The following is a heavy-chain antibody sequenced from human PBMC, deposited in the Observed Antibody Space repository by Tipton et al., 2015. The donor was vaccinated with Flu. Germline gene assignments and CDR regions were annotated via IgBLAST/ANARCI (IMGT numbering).Heavy chain of an antibody. CDR2: IYYSGST. J-gene: IGHJ4*02. Sequence: LRLSCTVSGGSISSGGYYWSWIRQHPGKGLEWIGYIYYSGSTYYNPSLKSRVTISVDTSKNQFSLKLSSVTAADTAVYYCARDRAMVVVVAAPIPSNFDYWGQGTLVTVSS. V-gene: IGHV4-31*03. CDR1: GGSISSGGYY. CDR3: ARDRAMVVVVAAPIPSNFDY. D-gene: IGHD3-22*01.